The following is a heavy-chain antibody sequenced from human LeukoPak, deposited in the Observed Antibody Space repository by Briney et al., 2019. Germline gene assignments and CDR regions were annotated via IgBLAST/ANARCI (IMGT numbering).Heavy chain of an antibody. Sequence: GGSLRLSCAASGFTFSDHYIDWVRQAPGKGLEWVGRSKNKANNYITQYAAFVQGRFTISRDNSKNSLYLQINSLKTEDTAVYYCARGSSGQGDYWGQGTLVTVSS. CDR3: ARGSSGQGDY. CDR2: SKNKANNYIT. J-gene: IGHJ4*02. V-gene: IGHV3-72*01. D-gene: IGHD3-22*01. CDR1: GFTFSDHY.